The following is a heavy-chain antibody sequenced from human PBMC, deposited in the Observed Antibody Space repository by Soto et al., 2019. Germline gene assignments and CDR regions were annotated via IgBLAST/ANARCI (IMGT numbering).Heavy chain of an antibody. CDR3: ARELKYQLARFDH. J-gene: IGHJ4*02. D-gene: IGHD2-2*01. Sequence: HVQLQESGPGLVQTSKTRSLICTVPGGSISNGGHYWSGIRQHPGKGLEWIGDISNKGSTDYNPSLKSRVAMSVDTSQNQFSLKLSSVTEADLAVYFCARELKYQLARFDHWGQGTRVSVSS. CDR1: GGSISNGGHY. V-gene: IGHV4-31*03. CDR2: ISNKGST.